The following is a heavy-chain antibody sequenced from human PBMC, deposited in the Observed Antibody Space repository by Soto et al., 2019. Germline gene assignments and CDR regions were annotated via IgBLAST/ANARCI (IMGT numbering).Heavy chain of an antibody. J-gene: IGHJ6*02. D-gene: IGHD2-21*02. CDR1: GFTFSTYS. Sequence: GSLRLSCEASGFTFSTYSMHWVRQAPGKGLEWVSSIGRRSDIYYADSVKGRFTVSRDNAKNSVSLQMNSLRDEDTAVYYCAREETAWPLAYGLDVWGQGTTVTVSS. V-gene: IGHV3-21*01. CDR3: AREETAWPLAYGLDV. CDR2: IGRRSDI.